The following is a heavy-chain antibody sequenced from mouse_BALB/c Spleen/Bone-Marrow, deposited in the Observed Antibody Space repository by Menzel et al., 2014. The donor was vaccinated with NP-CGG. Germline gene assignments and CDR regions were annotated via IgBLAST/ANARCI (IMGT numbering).Heavy chain of an antibody. Sequence: DVMLVESGGGLVQPGGSLKLSCAASGFDFSSYWMSWVRQAPGKGLEWIGEINPDSSTINYTPSLKDKFIISRDSAKNTLYLQMSKVRSEDTALYYCSRLYYYGNFAYWGQGTLVTVSA. J-gene: IGHJ3*01. D-gene: IGHD1-1*01. CDR2: INPDSSTI. V-gene: IGHV4-1*02. CDR1: GFDFSSYW. CDR3: SRLYYYGNFAY.